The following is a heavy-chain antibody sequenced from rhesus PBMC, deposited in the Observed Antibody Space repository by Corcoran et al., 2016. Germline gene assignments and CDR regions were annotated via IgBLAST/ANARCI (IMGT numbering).Heavy chain of an antibody. CDR1: GFTFSSYG. J-gene: IGHJ4*01. Sequence: DVQLVESGGGLVQPGGSLRLSCAASGFTFSSYGMRWVRQAPGKGLGWVSYICKCGGSTYYADSVKGLFTISRDNSKNTLSLQMNSLRAEDTAVYYCAKGRYYYDSGYYKPFDYWGQGVLVTVSS. V-gene: IGHV3S5*01. D-gene: IGHD3-28*01. CDR2: ICKCGGST. CDR3: AKGRYYYDSGYYKPFDY.